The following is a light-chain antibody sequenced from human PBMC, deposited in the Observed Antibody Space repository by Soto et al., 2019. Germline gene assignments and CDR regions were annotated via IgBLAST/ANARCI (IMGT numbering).Light chain of an antibody. CDR1: SSDVGGYNY. Sequence: QSVLTQPASVSGSPGQSITISCTGTSSDVGGYNYVSWYQQHPGKAPNLMIYEVSNRPSGVSNRFSGSKSGNTASLTVSGLQAADEADYFCKSYAGSNTYVFGSGTKVTVL. V-gene: IGLV2-14*01. CDR3: KSYAGSNTYV. CDR2: EVS. J-gene: IGLJ1*01.